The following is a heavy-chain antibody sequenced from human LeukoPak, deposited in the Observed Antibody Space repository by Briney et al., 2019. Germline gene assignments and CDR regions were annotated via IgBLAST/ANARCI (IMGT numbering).Heavy chain of an antibody. CDR3: ARADSSSWSGDYYYYGMDV. J-gene: IGHJ6*02. D-gene: IGHD6-13*01. CDR1: GGSISSGSYY. CDR2: IYYSGST. V-gene: IGHV4-61*10. Sequence: SETLSLTCTVSGGSISSGSYYWSWIRQPAGKGLEWIGYIYYSGSTNYNPSLKSRVTISVDTSKNQFSVKLSSVTAADTAVYYCARADSSSWSGDYYYYGMDVWGQGTTVTVSS.